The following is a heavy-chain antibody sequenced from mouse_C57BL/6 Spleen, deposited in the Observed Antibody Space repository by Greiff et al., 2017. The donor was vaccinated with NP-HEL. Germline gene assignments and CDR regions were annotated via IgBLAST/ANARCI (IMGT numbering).Heavy chain of an antibody. D-gene: IGHD1-1*01. CDR3: AEGKTTGVPFDY. V-gene: IGHV14-2*01. J-gene: IGHJ2*01. CDR2: IDPEDGET. CDR1: GFNIKDYY. Sequence: VHVKQSGAELVKPGASVKLSCTASGFNIKDYYMHWVKQRSEQGLEWIGRIDPEDGETKYAPKFQGKATITADTSSNTACLQLSSLTSEDTAVYYCAEGKTTGVPFDYWGQGTTLTVSS.